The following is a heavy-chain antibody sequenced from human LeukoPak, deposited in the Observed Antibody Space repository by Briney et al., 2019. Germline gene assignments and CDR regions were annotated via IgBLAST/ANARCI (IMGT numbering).Heavy chain of an antibody. CDR3: ARDKVGDYVWGSYRSNNNYDAFDI. Sequence: PGGSLRLSCAASGFTFSSYWMSWVRQAPGKGLEWVANIKQDGSEKYYVDSVKGRFTISRDNAKNSLYLQMNSLRAEDTAVYYCARDKVGDYVWGSYRSNNNYDAFDIWGQGTMVTVSS. V-gene: IGHV3-7*01. CDR1: GFTFSSYW. J-gene: IGHJ3*02. CDR2: IKQDGSEK. D-gene: IGHD3-16*02.